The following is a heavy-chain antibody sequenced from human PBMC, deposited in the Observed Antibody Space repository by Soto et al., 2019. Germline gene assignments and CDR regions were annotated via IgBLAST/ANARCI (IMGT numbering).Heavy chain of an antibody. CDR1: GFTFSNNW. CDR3: AREGPPGFGCSGATCYSGSMDV. D-gene: IGHD2-15*01. V-gene: IGHV3-7*01. J-gene: IGHJ6*02. CDR2: IKKDGSVR. Sequence: GGSLRLSCAASGFTFSNNWMSWVRQAPGKGLEWVANIKKDGSVRNYADSVKGRFIISRDNSKNTLFVQMNSLRAEDTAVYYCAREGPPGFGCSGATCYSGSMDVWGQGITVTVSS.